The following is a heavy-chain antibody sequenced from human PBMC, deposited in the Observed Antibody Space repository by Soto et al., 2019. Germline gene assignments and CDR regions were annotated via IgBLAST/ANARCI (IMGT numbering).Heavy chain of an antibody. CDR3: AKAYRSSGHDAFGS. V-gene: IGHV3-9*01. Sequence: GGTLRLSCAASGFTFGYYAFQCVLQPPGKGLVWVSGISWDSGRTGYAPSVKSRFTISRDNAHHSLHLQMNNLRFEDTALYYCAKAYRSSGHDAFGSWGRGARVTVSS. CDR1: GFTFGYYA. D-gene: IGHD3-10*01. J-gene: IGHJ3*02. CDR2: ISWDSGRT.